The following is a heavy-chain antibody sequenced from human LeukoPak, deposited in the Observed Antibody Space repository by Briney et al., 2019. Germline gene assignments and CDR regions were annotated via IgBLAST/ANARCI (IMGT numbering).Heavy chain of an antibody. D-gene: IGHD3-10*01. V-gene: IGHV3-7*01. CDR3: TRGRGYGSGSPDFDY. J-gene: IGHJ4*02. CDR1: GFAFSTYW. Sequence: PGGSLRLSCAASGFAFSTYWMGWVRQAPGKGLEWVANIKQDGSAKYYVDSVKGRFTISRDNAENSLYLQMNSLRAEDSAVYYCTRGRGYGSGSPDFDYWGQGTLVTVSS. CDR2: IKQDGSAK.